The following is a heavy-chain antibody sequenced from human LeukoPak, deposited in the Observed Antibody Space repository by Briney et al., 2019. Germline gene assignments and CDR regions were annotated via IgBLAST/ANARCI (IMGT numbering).Heavy chain of an antibody. D-gene: IGHD3-10*01. CDR3: AGQKTSYYYGSGSYYSRFDP. V-gene: IGHV4-39*01. J-gene: IGHJ5*02. CDR2: IYYSGST. CDR1: GGSISSSSYY. Sequence: SETLSLTCTVSGGSISSSSYYWVWIRQPPGKGLEGIGTIYYSGSTYYNPSLKSRLTISVDTSKNQFSLKLSSVTAADTAVYYCAGQKTSYYYGSGSYYSRFDPWGQGTLVTVSS.